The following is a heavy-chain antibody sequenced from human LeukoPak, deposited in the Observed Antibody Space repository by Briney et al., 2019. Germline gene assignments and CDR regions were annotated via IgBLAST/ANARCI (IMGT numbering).Heavy chain of an antibody. CDR2: IHYSGTT. CDR3: AHLHYVSSGSNFDY. D-gene: IGHD3-22*01. V-gene: IGHV4-59*11. Sequence: SETLSLTCTVSADSISSRYCSWIRQPPGKGLEWIGYIHYSGTTNYNPSLKSRVTISVDTSKKQFSLKLKSVTAADTAVYHCAHLHYVSSGSNFDYWGQGTLVTVSS. J-gene: IGHJ4*02. CDR1: ADSISSRY.